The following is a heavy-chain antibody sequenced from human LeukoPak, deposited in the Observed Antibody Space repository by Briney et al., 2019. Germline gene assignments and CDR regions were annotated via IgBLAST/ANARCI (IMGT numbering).Heavy chain of an antibody. J-gene: IGHJ4*02. CDR1: GFTISFYW. CDR3: VRDYYGSGRRGDY. Sequence: GGSLRLSCAASGFTISFYWMGWVRQAPGKGLEWVANINQVGSEKNYVDSVKGRFTISRDNAKNTLYLQMNSLRAEDTALYYCVRDYYGSGRRGDYWGQGTLVTVPS. V-gene: IGHV3-7*04. CDR2: INQVGSEK. D-gene: IGHD3-10*01.